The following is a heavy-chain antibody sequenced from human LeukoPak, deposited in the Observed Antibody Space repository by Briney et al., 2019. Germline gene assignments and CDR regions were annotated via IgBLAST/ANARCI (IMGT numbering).Heavy chain of an antibody. D-gene: IGHD6-13*01. CDR2: IKSKTDGGTT. CDR3: TTDSSSSYAFDI. J-gene: IGHJ3*02. CDR1: GFTFSSYE. V-gene: IGHV3-15*01. Sequence: PGGSLRLSCAASGFTFSSYEMNWVRQAPGKGLEWVGRIKSKTDGGTTDYAAPVKGRFTISRDDSKNTLYLQMNSLKTEDTAVYYCTTDSSSSYAFDIWGQGTMVTVSS.